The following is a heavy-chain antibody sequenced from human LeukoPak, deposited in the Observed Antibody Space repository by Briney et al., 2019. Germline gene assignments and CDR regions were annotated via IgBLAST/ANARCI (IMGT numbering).Heavy chain of an antibody. V-gene: IGHV4-4*07. CDR3: AREWQYQFDY. Sequence: PSETLSLTCTVSGGSISSYYWSWIRQPAGKGLEWIGSVYHSGITYYTPSLKSRVSISVDTSKNQFSLKVTSVTAADTAVYYCAREWQYQFDYWGQGSLVTVSS. CDR1: GGSISSYY. J-gene: IGHJ4*02. D-gene: IGHD4-11*01. CDR2: VYHSGIT.